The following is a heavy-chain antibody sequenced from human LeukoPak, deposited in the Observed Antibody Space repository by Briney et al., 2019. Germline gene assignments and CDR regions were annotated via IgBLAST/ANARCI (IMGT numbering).Heavy chain of an antibody. CDR2: ICPDGTGI. Sequence: PGGSLRLSCAASGFIFSFYCMHWVRQAPGMGPMWVSRICPDGTGISYADSVKARFTTSRDNAKNTVYLQMNSLREEDTAVYYCVRDFRSADYWGQGTLVTVSS. CDR3: VRDFRSADY. V-gene: IGHV3-74*01. J-gene: IGHJ4*02. CDR1: GFIFSFYC.